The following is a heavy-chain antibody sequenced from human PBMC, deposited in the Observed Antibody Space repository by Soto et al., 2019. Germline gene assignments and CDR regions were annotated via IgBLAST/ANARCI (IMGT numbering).Heavy chain of an antibody. D-gene: IGHD6-13*01. Sequence: QVQLVESGGGVVQPGRSLRLSCAASGFTFRSYAMDWVRQAPGKGLEWVAVISYDGTNKYYADSVKGRFTISRDNSKNTLSRKMNGLGAEAKGVYYRARGDSISWSDYWGQGTLVTVSS. CDR1: GFTFRSYA. CDR2: ISYDGTNK. V-gene: IGHV3-30*01. CDR3: ARGDSISWSDY. J-gene: IGHJ4*02.